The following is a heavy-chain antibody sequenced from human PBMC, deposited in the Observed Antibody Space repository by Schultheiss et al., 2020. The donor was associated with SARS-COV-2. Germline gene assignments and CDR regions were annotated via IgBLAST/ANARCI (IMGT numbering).Heavy chain of an antibody. CDR2: VKSKSDGGAA. CDR1: GFTFDDYG. J-gene: IGHJ6*02. CDR3: AKADGYDFWSGYLPLPYYYYGMDV. V-gene: IGHV3-15*01. Sequence: GGSLRLSCAASGFTFDDYGMSWVRQAPGKGLEWLGRVKSKSDGGAADYAAPVQGRFTISRDDSKNTLYLQMNSLRAEDTAVYYCAKADGYDFWSGYLPLPYYYYGMDVWGQGTTVTVAS. D-gene: IGHD3-3*01.